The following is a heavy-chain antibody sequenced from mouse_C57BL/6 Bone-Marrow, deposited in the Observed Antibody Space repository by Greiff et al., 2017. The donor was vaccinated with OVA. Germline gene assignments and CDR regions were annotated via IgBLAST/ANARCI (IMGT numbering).Heavy chain of an antibody. Sequence: VQLQQSGAELVWHGASVTLSCKASLYTLTYYQMHWVKQTPVHGLEWIGAIDPETGGTAYNQKFKGKAILTADKSSSTAYMELRSLTSEDSAVYYCTRDDGYFDYWGQGTTLTVSS. D-gene: IGHD2-3*01. V-gene: IGHV1-15*01. CDR3: TRDDGYFDY. CDR2: IDPETGGT. J-gene: IGHJ2*01. CDR1: LYTLTYYQ.